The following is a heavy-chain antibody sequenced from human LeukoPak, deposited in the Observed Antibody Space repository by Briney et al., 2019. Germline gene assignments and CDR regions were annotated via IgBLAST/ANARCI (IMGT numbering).Heavy chain of an antibody. V-gene: IGHV3-30*03. CDR2: ISHEGSSQ. D-gene: IGHD6-19*01. Sequence: GGTPRLSCVASGVSFCSYGMHWVRQAPGKGLEWVAVISHEGSSQYYADSVKGRFTISRDNSKNTVYLQLDSLRAEDTAVYYCARTREQWQVLDYWGQGTLVTVSS. CDR1: GVSFCSYG. J-gene: IGHJ4*02. CDR3: ARTREQWQVLDY.